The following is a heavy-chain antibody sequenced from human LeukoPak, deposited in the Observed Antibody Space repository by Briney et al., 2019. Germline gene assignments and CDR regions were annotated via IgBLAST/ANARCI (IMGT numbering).Heavy chain of an antibody. J-gene: IGHJ4*02. Sequence: GGSLRLSCAASGFTFSSYSMNWVRQAPGKGLVWVSSISGSSSYIYYADSVKGRFTISRDNAKNSLYLQMNSLRAEDTAVYYCARGGSWADFDYWGQGTLVTVSS. CDR1: GFTFSSYS. CDR2: ISGSSSYI. V-gene: IGHV3-21*01. CDR3: ARGGSWADFDY. D-gene: IGHD1-26*01.